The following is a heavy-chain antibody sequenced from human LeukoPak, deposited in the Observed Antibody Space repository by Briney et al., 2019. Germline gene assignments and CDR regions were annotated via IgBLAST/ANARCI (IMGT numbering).Heavy chain of an antibody. CDR1: GYTFTSYG. D-gene: IGHD6-19*01. CDR2: MNPNSGNT. J-gene: IGHJ4*02. CDR3: ARARSGWYPSHDY. V-gene: IGHV1-8*01. Sequence: GASVKVSCKASGYTFTSYGINWVRQATGQGLEWMGWMNPNSGNTGYAQKFQGRVTMTRNTSISTAYMELSSLRSGDTAVYYCARARSGWYPSHDYWGQGTLVTVSS.